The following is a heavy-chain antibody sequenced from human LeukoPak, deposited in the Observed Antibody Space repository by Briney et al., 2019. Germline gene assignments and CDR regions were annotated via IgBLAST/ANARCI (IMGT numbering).Heavy chain of an antibody. CDR2: INPNSGGT. J-gene: IGHJ5*02. D-gene: IGHD5-12*01. CDR3: ARNTGGYSGYGGDWFDP. Sequence: ASVKVSCKASVYTFTGYYMHWVRQAPGQGLEWMGWINPNSGGTNYAQKFQGRVTMTRDTSISTAYMELSRLRSDDTAVYYCARNTGGYSGYGGDWFDPWGQGTLVTVSS. V-gene: IGHV1-2*02. CDR1: VYTFTGYY.